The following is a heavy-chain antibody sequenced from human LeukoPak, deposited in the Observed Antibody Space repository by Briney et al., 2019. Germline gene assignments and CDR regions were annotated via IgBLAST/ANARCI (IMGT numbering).Heavy chain of an antibody. CDR3: AKVGRRPPNWFDP. D-gene: IGHD1-1*01. CDR1: GFTFSSYA. J-gene: IGHJ5*02. V-gene: IGHV3-23*01. CDR2: ISGSGGST. Sequence: GGSLRLSCAASGFTFSSYAMSWVRQTPGKGLEWVSAISGSGGSTYYADSVKGRFTISRDNPKNTLYLQMNSLRAEDTAVYYCAKVGRRPPNWFDPWGQGTLVTVSS.